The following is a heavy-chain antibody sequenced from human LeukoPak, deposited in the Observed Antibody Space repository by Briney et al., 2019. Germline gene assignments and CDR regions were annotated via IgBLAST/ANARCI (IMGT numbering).Heavy chain of an antibody. D-gene: IGHD3-10*01. CDR3: TRDPSDYYGSGSTLAYFDY. J-gene: IGHJ4*02. Sequence: GGSLRLSCTASGFTFGDYAMSWVRQAPGEGLEWVGFIRSKAYGGTTEYAASVKGRFTISRDDSKSIAYLQMNSLKTEDTAVYYCTRDPSDYYGSGSTLAYFDYWGQGTLVTVSS. V-gene: IGHV3-49*04. CDR1: GFTFGDYA. CDR2: IRSKAYGGTT.